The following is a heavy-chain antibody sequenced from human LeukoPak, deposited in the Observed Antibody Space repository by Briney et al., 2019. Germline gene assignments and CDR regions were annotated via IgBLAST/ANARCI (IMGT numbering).Heavy chain of an antibody. CDR1: GFTFSSYG. V-gene: IGHV3-33*01. D-gene: IGHD5-12*01. J-gene: IGHJ3*02. CDR2: IWYDGSDK. CDR3: AREIGGYHDGFDI. Sequence: GGSLRLSCAASGFTFSSYGMHWVRQAPGKGLEWVAVIWYDGSDKYYADSVKGRCTISRDNSKNTLYLQMNSLRAEDTAVYYCAREIGGYHDGFDIWGQGTMVTVSS.